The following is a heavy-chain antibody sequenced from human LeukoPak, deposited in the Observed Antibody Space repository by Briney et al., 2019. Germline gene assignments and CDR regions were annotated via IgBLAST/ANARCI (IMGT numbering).Heavy chain of an antibody. V-gene: IGHV3-21*01. Sequence: GGSLRLSCAASGFTFSSYSMNWVRQAPGEGLEWVSSISSSSSYIYYADSVKGRFTISRDNAKNSLYLQMNSLRAEDTAVYYCARGRRWFDPWGQGTLVTVSS. CDR2: ISSSSSYI. J-gene: IGHJ5*02. CDR3: ARGRRWFDP. CDR1: GFTFSSYS.